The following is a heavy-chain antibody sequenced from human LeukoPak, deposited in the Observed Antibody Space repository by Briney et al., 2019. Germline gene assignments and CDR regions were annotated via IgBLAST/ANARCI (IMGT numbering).Heavy chain of an antibody. V-gene: IGHV3-30*03. D-gene: IGHD3-10*01. CDR3: ARYYGSGRGYYGLDV. CDR2: IPYDGSNK. Sequence: GGSLRLSCEASGFTFSTYGMHWVRQAPGKGLEWITLIPYDGSNKYYADSVKGRFTISRDNSKNTLYLQMNSLRAEDTAVYYCARYYGSGRGYYGLDVWGQGTTVAVFS. J-gene: IGHJ6*02. CDR1: GFTFSTYG.